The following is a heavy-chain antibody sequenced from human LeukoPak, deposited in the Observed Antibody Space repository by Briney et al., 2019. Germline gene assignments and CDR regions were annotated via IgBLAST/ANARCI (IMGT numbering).Heavy chain of an antibody. V-gene: IGHV3-11*01. CDR2: ISSSGSTI. CDR1: GFTFSDYY. J-gene: IGHJ4*02. Sequence: GGSLRVSCAASGFTFSDYYMSWIRQAPGKGLEWVSYISSSGSTIYYADSVKGRFTISRDNAKNSLYLQMNSLRAEDTAVYYCARVSRSGIAAAGYWGQGTLVTVSS. D-gene: IGHD6-13*01. CDR3: ARVSRSGIAAAGY.